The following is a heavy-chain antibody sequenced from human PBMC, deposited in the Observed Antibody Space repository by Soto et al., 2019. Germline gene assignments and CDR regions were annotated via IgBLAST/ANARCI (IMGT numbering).Heavy chain of an antibody. V-gene: IGHV4-34*01. D-gene: IGHD3-9*01. CDR1: GGSFSGYY. Sequence: ETLSLTCAVYGGSFSGYYWSWIRQPPGKGLEWIGEINHSGSTNYNPSLKSRVTISVDTSKNQFSLKLSSVTAADTAVYYCARRYFDWFDYYYGMDVWGQGTTVTVSS. CDR3: ARRYFDWFDYYYGMDV. CDR2: INHSGST. J-gene: IGHJ6*02.